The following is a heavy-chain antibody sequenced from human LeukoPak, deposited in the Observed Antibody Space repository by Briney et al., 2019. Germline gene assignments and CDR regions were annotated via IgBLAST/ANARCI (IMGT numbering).Heavy chain of an antibody. J-gene: IGHJ4*02. D-gene: IGHD1-26*01. CDR3: ARPGSGELQLAFDH. CDR1: RNTFTGYY. V-gene: IGHV1-2*02. Sequence: ASVTVYRKASRNTFTGYYMHSVRQAPGQGLEWMGWIKPNSGGTNYAQKFQGRVTMTRDTSISTAYMELSRLTSDDTAVYYCARPGSGELQLAFDHWGQGTLVTVSS. CDR2: IKPNSGGT.